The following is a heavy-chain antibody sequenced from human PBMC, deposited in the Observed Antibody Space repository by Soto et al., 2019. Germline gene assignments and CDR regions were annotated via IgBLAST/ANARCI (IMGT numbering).Heavy chain of an antibody. CDR2: ISSSSSYI. CDR1: GFTFSSYS. D-gene: IGHD6-19*01. Sequence: PGGSLRLSCAASGFTFSSYSMSWVRQAPGKGLEWVSSISSSSSYIYYADSVKGRFTISRDNAKNSLYLQMNSLRAEDTAGYYCTRDSVAGEDYWGQGTLVTVSS. J-gene: IGHJ4*02. CDR3: TRDSVAGEDY. V-gene: IGHV3-21*01.